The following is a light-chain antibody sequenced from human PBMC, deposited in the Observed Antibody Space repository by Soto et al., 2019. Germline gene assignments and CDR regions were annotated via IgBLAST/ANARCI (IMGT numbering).Light chain of an antibody. CDR2: AAS. J-gene: IGKJ1*01. Sequence: DIQITQFPSYLSKSVLEGVTLTFLASQSITNFLNWYQQKPGKAPNLLIYAASSLQSGVPSRFSGSGSGTDFTLTIRSLQPEDFATYYCQKSYITPWKFGKGTKVDNK. V-gene: IGKV1-39*01. CDR3: QKSYITPWK. CDR1: QSITNF.